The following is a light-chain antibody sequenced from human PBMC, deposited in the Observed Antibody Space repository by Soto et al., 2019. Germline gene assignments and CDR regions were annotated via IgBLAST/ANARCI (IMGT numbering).Light chain of an antibody. J-gene: IGKJ2*01. CDR1: QSVSNK. CDR2: GAS. V-gene: IGKV3-15*01. CDR3: QNYNSAPYT. Sequence: EIVMTQSPATLSVSPGERATLSCRASQSVSNKLAWYQQKPGQAPRLLIYGASTRATGIPARFSGSGSGTEFSLTISSLQPEDVATYYCQNYNSAPYTFGQGTKLEIK.